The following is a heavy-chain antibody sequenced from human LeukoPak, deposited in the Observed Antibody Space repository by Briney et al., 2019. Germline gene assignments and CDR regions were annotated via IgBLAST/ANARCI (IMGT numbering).Heavy chain of an antibody. Sequence: GASVKVSCKPSGDTFTANYLHWVRQAPGQGLEWLGWINLNTGYTKYAQKFQGRVTMTRDTSTSSAFMDLSRLRSDDTAVYFCAEDVGRTGTNCFDPWGQGTLVTVSS. V-gene: IGHV1-2*02. J-gene: IGHJ5*02. CDR3: AEDVGRTGTNCFDP. D-gene: IGHD1-1*01. CDR1: GDTFTANY. CDR2: INLNTGYT.